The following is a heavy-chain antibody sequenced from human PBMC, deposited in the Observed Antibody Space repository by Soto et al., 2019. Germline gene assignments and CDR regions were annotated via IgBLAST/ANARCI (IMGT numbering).Heavy chain of an antibody. CDR1: GFTFSSHA. V-gene: IGHV3-23*01. CDR3: AKVSSSWYAGFFDL. Sequence: GGSLRLSCTASGFTFSSHAMTWVRQAPGKGLEWVSGLSGSGGSIYYADSVKGRFTISRDNSMNTLYLQMKSLRAEDTAVYYCAKVSSSWYAGFFDLWGQGTPVTVS. J-gene: IGHJ4*02. CDR2: LSGSGGSI. D-gene: IGHD6-13*01.